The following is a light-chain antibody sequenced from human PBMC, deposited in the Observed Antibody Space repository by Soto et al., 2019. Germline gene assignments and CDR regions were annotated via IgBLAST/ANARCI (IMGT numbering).Light chain of an antibody. CDR2: RNN. Sequence: QPVLTQPPSASETPGQRVTISCSGSSSNIGSNYVCWYQQQLPGTAPKVLIQRNNQRPSGVPDRFSGSKSGTSASLVISGLRSEDEADYYCATWDDSLSGVVFGGGTKLTVL. CDR1: SSNIGSNY. CDR3: ATWDDSLSGVV. J-gene: IGLJ2*01. V-gene: IGLV1-47*01.